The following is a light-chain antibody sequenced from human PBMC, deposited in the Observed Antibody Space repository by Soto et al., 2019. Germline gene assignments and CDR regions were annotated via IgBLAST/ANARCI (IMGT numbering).Light chain of an antibody. Sequence: QFALTQPASVSGSPGQSITISCTGTSSNVGSYNLVSWYQQHPGEAPKLMIYEATKRPSGVSNRFSGSKSGNTASPTISGLQAEDEADYYCCSYEGSDTMIFGGGTKLTVL. CDR1: SSNVGSYNL. V-gene: IGLV2-23*01. J-gene: IGLJ2*01. CDR3: CSYEGSDTMI. CDR2: EAT.